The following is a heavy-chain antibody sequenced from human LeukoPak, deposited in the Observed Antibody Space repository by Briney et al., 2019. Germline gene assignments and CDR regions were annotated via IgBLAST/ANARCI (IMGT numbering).Heavy chain of an antibody. D-gene: IGHD1-26*01. J-gene: IGHJ4*02. V-gene: IGHV1-2*02. CDR2: INPNSGGT. Sequence: ASVKVSCKASGYTITGYYMHWVRQAPGQGLEWMGWINPNSGGTNYAQKFQGRVTMTRDTSISTAYMELSRLRSDDTAVHYCARDGGGSYSLDYWGQGTLVTVSS. CDR1: GYTITGYY. CDR3: ARDGGGSYSLDY.